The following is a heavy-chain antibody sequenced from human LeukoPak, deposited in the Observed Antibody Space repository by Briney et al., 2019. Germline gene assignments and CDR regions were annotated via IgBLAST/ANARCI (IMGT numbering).Heavy chain of an antibody. D-gene: IGHD5-18*01. CDR1: GFTFSNSA. V-gene: IGHV3-23*01. J-gene: IGHJ4*02. CDR3: AKAAGRGYNYGDYFDY. CDR2: ISGSGGGT. Sequence: GSLRLSCAASGFTFSNSAMSWVRQAPGKGLEWVSAISGSGGGTYYADSVKGRFTISRDNSKNTLYVQMNSLRAADTAVYYCAKAAGRGYNYGDYFDYWGQGTLVTVSS.